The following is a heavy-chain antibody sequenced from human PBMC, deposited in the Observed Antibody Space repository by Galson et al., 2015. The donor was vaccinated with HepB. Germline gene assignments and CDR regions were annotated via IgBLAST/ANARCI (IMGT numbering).Heavy chain of an antibody. CDR1: GFTLSSYT. J-gene: IGHJ3*01. V-gene: IGHV3-30*04. CDR2: ISFHGNEK. Sequence: SLRLSCAASGFTLSSYTLHWVRQAPGKGLEWVAVISFHGNEKFYADSVKGRFTLSRDNSKNTLHMNNLTTEDTAIYYCARFDSPGAFHLWGQGTMVTVSS. D-gene: IGHD3-22*01. CDR3: ARFDSPGAFHL.